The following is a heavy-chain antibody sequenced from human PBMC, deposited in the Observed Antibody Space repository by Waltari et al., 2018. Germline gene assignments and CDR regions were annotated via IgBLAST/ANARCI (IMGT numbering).Heavy chain of an antibody. V-gene: IGHV3-23*03. D-gene: IGHD2-2*01. CDR2: IYSVGST. CDR1: GFTFSSYA. J-gene: IGHJ4*02. CDR3: ARAVGTADSY. Sequence: EVQLLESGGGLVQPGGSLRLSCAASGFTFSSYAMSWVRQAPGKGGEWVSVIYSVGSTYDADSVEGRFTSSRDNSKNTLYLQMNSLRAEDTALYYCARAVGTADSYWGQGTLVTVSS.